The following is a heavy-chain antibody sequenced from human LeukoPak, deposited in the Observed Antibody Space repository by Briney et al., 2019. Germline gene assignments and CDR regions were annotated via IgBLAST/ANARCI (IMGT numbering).Heavy chain of an antibody. CDR3: ARVLGGDYVGYFDY. CDR2: IWYDGSNK. CDR1: GLTFSSYG. Sequence: GGSLRLSCAASGLTFSSYGTHWVRQAPGKGLEWVAVIWYDGSNKYYADSVKGRFTISRDNSKNMLYLQMNSLRAEDTAVYYCARVLGGDYVGYFDYWGQGTLVTVPS. J-gene: IGHJ4*02. V-gene: IGHV3-33*01. D-gene: IGHD4-17*01.